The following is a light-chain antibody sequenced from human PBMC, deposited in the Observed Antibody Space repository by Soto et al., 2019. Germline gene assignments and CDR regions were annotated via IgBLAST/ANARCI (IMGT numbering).Light chain of an antibody. J-gene: IGKJ2*01. Sequence: EIVLTQSPGTLSLSPGERATLSCRASRSLSSSYVVWYQQKPGQAPRLFIYAASRTATGIPDRFSGSGSATEYTLTISRLEPEYFAVYYCQQQGTFGQGTKLEIK. CDR3: QQQGT. CDR1: RSLSSSY. CDR2: AAS. V-gene: IGKV3-20*01.